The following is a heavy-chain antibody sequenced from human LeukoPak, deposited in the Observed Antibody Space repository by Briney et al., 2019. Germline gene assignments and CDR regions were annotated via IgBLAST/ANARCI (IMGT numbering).Heavy chain of an antibody. V-gene: IGHV4-31*03. CDR1: GGSISSGGYY. CDR2: IYYSGST. D-gene: IGHD4-17*01. J-gene: IGHJ6*02. Sequence: SETLSLTCTVSGGSISSGGYYWSWIRQHPGKGLEWIGYIYYSGSTYYNPSLKSRVTISVDTSKNQFSLKLSSVTAADTAVYYCARVALTTVATRHYYYGMDVWGQGTTVTVS. CDR3: ARVALTTVATRHYYYGMDV.